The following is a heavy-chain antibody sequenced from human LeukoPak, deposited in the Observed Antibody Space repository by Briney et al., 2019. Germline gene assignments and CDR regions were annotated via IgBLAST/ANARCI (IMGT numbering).Heavy chain of an antibody. CDR3: ARGGDDYSNYDSFGMDV. CDR1: GYTFTSYD. Sequence: GASVKVSCKASGYTFTSYDINWVRQATGQGLEWMGWMNPNSGNTGYAQKFQGRVTMTRNTSISTAYMELSSLRSEDTAVYYCARGGDDYSNYDSFGMDVWGQGTTVTVSS. V-gene: IGHV1-8*01. CDR2: MNPNSGNT. D-gene: IGHD4-11*01. J-gene: IGHJ6*02.